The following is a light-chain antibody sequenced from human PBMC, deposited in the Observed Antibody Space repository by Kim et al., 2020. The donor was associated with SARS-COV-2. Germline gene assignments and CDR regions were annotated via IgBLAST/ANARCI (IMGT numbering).Light chain of an antibody. CDR1: KLGDKY. CDR2: QDS. CDR3: QAWDSSVV. J-gene: IGLJ2*01. Sequence: SYELTQPPSVSVSPGQTASITCSGDKLGDKYACWYQQKRGQSPVLVIYQDSKRPSGIPERFSGSNSGNTATLTISGTQAMDEADYYCQAWDSSVVFGGGTQLTVL. V-gene: IGLV3-1*01.